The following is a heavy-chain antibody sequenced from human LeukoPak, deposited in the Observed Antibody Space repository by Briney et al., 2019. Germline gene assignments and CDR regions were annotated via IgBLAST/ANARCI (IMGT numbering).Heavy chain of an antibody. CDR3: ARADLRGYSLHY. J-gene: IGHJ4*02. CDR1: GFTLSNYD. D-gene: IGHD5-18*01. Sequence: GGSLRLSCAASGFTLSNYDMHWVRQVIGKGLEWVSGIGTAGDTYYGGSVKGRFSSSRENAKNYLYLQMNSLRAGDTAVYYCARADLRGYSLHYWGQGTLVTVSS. CDR2: IGTAGDT. V-gene: IGHV3-13*01.